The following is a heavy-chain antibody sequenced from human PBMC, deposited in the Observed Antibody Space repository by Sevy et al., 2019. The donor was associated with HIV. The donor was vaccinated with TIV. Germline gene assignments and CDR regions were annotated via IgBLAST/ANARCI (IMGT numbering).Heavy chain of an antibody. CDR1: GFTFSSYE. CDR3: ARDLPPSATTVAHFDY. Sequence: GGSLRLSCAASGFTFSSYEMNWVRQAPGKGLEWVSYITNSGSAEYYSDSVRGRFTISRDNTKNSLYLQMNSLRAEDTALYYCARDLPPSATTVAHFDYWGRGSLVTVSS. V-gene: IGHV3-48*03. CDR2: ITNSGSAE. J-gene: IGHJ4*02. D-gene: IGHD4-17*01.